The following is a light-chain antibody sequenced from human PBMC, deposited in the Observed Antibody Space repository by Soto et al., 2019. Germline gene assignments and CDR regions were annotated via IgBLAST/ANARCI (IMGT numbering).Light chain of an antibody. J-gene: IGKJ4*01. Sequence: DIQMTQSPSSLSASVGDRLTITCQASQDISNYLTWYQQKPGKAPKLLIYDASNVETGVPSRFSGSGSGTDFTFTISSLQPEDIATYYCQQYDNLPLTFGGGTKVDIK. V-gene: IGKV1-33*01. CDR3: QQYDNLPLT. CDR2: DAS. CDR1: QDISNY.